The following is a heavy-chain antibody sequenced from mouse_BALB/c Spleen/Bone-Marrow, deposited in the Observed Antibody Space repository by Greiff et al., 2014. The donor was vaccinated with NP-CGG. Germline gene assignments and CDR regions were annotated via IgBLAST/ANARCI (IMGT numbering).Heavy chain of an antibody. CDR3: APLSRYFDV. CDR2: IDPFNGGT. J-gene: IGHJ1*01. V-gene: IGHV1S135*01. Sequence: VQLQQPGPELMKPGASVKISCKASGYSFTSYYMHRVKQSHGKSLEWIGYIDPFNGGTSYNQKFKGKATLTVDKSSSTAYMHLSSLTSEDSAVYYCAPLSRYFDVWGAGTTVTVSS. CDR1: GYSFTSYY. D-gene: IGHD6-2*01.